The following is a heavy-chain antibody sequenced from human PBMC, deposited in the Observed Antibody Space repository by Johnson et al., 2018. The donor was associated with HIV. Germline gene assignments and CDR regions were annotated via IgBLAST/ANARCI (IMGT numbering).Heavy chain of an antibody. D-gene: IGHD3-22*01. CDR1: GFTFDDYA. J-gene: IGHJ3*02. CDR3: ARDGVVISPARAFDI. CDR2: ISWNSGSI. V-gene: IGHV3-9*01. Sequence: VQLVESGGGLVQPGRSLRLSCAASGFTFDDYAMHWVRQAPGKGLEWVSGISWNSGSIGYADSVKGRFTISRDNAKNSLYLQINSLRAEDTALYYCARDGVVISPARAFDIWGQGTMVTVSS.